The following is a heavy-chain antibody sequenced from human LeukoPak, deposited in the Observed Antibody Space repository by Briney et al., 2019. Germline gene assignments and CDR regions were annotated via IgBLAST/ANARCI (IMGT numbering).Heavy chain of an antibody. D-gene: IGHD6-13*01. V-gene: IGHV4-38-2*02. CDR3: ARESSSSWYLGFDP. CDR1: GYSISSGYY. CDR2: IYHSGST. J-gene: IGHJ5*02. Sequence: SETLSLTCTVSGYSISSGYYWGWIRQPPGKGLEWIGSIYHSGSTYYNPSLKSRVTISVDTSKNQFSLKLSSVTAADTAVYYCARESSSSWYLGFDPWGQGTLVTVSS.